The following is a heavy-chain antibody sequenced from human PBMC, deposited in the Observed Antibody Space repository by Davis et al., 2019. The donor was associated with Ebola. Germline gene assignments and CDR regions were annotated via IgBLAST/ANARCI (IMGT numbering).Heavy chain of an antibody. CDR1: GYTFTSYD. J-gene: IGHJ4*02. CDR2: INAGNGNT. CDR3: ARDASRGGGWYRDYFDY. Sequence: ASVKVSCKASGYTFTSYDINWVRQASGQGLEWMGWINAGNGNTKYSQKFQGRVTITRDTSASTAYMELSSLRSEDTAVYYCARDASRGGGWYRDYFDYWGQGTLVTVSS. D-gene: IGHD6-19*01. V-gene: IGHV1-3*01.